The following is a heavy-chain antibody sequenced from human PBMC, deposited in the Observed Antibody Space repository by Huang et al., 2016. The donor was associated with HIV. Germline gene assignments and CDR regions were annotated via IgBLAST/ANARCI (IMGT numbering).Heavy chain of an antibody. CDR1: GFAVSCYA. CDR2: RLVDGTHK. CDR3: ARTGSYYYGSGNYNFVDY. Sequence: QVSLFESGGGVVQPGRSLRLPCEASGFAVSCYALHWVRQASDKGVECVGVRLVDGTHKNYAGSVRGRFTSSRDNSKRTMYLQMNSLTSEDTAVYYCARTGSYYYGSGNYNFVDYWGQGTLVTVSS. D-gene: IGHD3-10*01. V-gene: IGHV3-30-3*01. J-gene: IGHJ4*02.